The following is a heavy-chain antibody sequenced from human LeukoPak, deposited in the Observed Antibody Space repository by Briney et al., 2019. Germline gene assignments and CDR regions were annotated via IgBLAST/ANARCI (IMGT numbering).Heavy chain of an antibody. V-gene: IGHV4-59*08. Sequence: SETLSLTCTVSGGSISSYFWSWIRQPPGKGLEWIGYIYYSGSTNYNPSLKSRVTMSVDTSKNRFSLKLSSVTAADTAVYYCARIDRAVAGTIDYWGQGTLVTVSS. J-gene: IGHJ4*02. D-gene: IGHD6-19*01. CDR1: GGSISSYF. CDR3: ARIDRAVAGTIDY. CDR2: IYYSGST.